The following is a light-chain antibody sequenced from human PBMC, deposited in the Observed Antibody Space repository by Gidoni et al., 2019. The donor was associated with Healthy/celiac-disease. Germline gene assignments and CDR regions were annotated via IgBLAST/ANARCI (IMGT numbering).Light chain of an antibody. CDR1: QSVSSN. CDR3: QQYNNWPPWT. CDR2: GAS. J-gene: IGKJ1*01. V-gene: IGKV3-15*01. Sequence: IVMTQSPATLSVSPGERATLSSRASQSVSSNLAWYQQKPGQAPRHLIYGASTRATGIPARFSGSGSGTEFTLTIGSLQSEDFAVYYCQQYNNWPPWTFGQGTKVEIK.